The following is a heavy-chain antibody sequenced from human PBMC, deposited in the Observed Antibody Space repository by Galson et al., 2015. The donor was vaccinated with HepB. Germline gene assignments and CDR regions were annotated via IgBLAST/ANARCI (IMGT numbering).Heavy chain of an antibody. Sequence: SLRLSCAASGFTVSSNYMSWVRQAPGKGLEWVSVIYSGGSTYYADSVKGRFTISRDNSKNTLYLQMNSLRAEDTAVYYCALSTRVDAFDIWGQGTMVTVSS. V-gene: IGHV3-53*01. CDR1: GFTVSSNY. CDR3: ALSTRVDAFDI. J-gene: IGHJ3*02. CDR2: IYSGGST. D-gene: IGHD3-3*02.